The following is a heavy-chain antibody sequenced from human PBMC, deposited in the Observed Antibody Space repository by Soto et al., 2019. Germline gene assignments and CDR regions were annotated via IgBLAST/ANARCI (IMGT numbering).Heavy chain of an antibody. V-gene: IGHV1-69*13. D-gene: IGHD3-10*01. CDR3: ARDRVYYYGSGSSSNRFYYYYGMDV. CDR1: GYTFTSYG. J-gene: IGHJ6*02. CDR2: IIPIFGTA. Sequence: SVKVSCKASGYTFTSYGISWVRQAPGQGLEWMGGIIPIFGTANYAQKFQGRVTITADESTSTAYMELSSLRSEDTAVYYCARDRVYYYGSGSSSNRFYYYYGMDVWGQGTTVTVSS.